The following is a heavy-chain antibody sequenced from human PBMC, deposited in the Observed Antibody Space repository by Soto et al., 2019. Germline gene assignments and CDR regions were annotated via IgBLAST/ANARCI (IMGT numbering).Heavy chain of an antibody. Sequence: EVQLLESGGGLVQPGGSLRLSCAASGFTFSSYAMSWVRQAPRKGLEWVSAISGSGGSTYYADSVKGRFTISRDNSKNTLYLQMNSLRAEDTAVYYCAKAPHRTIFGVNYFDYWGQGTLVTVSS. V-gene: IGHV3-23*01. CDR3: AKAPHRTIFGVNYFDY. J-gene: IGHJ4*02. CDR1: GFTFSSYA. D-gene: IGHD3-3*01. CDR2: ISGSGGST.